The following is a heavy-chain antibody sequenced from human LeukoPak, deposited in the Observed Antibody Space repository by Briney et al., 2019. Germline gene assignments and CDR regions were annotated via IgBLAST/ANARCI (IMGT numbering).Heavy chain of an antibody. D-gene: IGHD6-19*01. Sequence: SSETLSLTCAVYGGSFSGYYWSWIRQPPGKGLEWIAEIDHSGRTNFNRSLKSRITISVDTSKKHFSLKLSSVTAADTAVYYCARKGLTKPLSVAVDFDSWGQGTLVIVSS. CDR3: ARKGLTKPLSVAVDFDS. CDR2: IDHSGRT. J-gene: IGHJ4*02. CDR1: GGSFSGYY. V-gene: IGHV4-34*01.